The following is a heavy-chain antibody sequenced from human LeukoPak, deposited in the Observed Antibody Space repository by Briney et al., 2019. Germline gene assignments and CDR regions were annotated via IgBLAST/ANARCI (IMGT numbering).Heavy chain of an antibody. CDR3: ATQGFGVVNPIDY. V-gene: IGHV3-21*01. D-gene: IGHD3-3*01. CDR2: ISSSSSYI. Sequence: GGSLRLSCAASGFTFGSYSMNWVRQAPGKGLEWVSSISSSSSYIYYADSVKGRFTISRDNAKNSLYLQMNSLRAEDTAVYYCATQGFGVVNPIDYWGQGTLVTVSS. J-gene: IGHJ4*02. CDR1: GFTFGSYS.